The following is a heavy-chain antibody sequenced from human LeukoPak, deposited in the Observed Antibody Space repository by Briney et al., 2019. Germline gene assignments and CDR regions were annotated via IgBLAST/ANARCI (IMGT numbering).Heavy chain of an antibody. CDR1: GYSISSGYY. D-gene: IGHD3-22*01. CDR2: IYHSGST. CDR3: ARGDYYDSSGILDY. J-gene: IGHJ4*02. V-gene: IGHV4-38-2*02. Sequence: SETLSLTCTVSGYSISSGYYWGWIRQPPGKGLEWIGSIYHSGSTYYNPFLKSRVTISVDTSKNQFSLKLSSVTAADTAVYYCARGDYYDSSGILDYWGQGTLVTVSS.